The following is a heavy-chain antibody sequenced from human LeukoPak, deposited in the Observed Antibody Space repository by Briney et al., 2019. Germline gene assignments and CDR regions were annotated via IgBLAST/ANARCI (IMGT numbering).Heavy chain of an antibody. CDR3: ATTRPRDGDYFDY. Sequence: GGSLRLSCAASGFTFSSYAMSWVRQAPGKGLEWVSAISGSGGSTYCADSVKGRFTISRDNSKNTLYLQMNSLRAEDTAVYYCATTRPRDGDYFDYWGQGTLVTVSS. CDR2: ISGSGGST. CDR1: GFTFSSYA. D-gene: IGHD4-17*01. V-gene: IGHV3-23*01. J-gene: IGHJ4*02.